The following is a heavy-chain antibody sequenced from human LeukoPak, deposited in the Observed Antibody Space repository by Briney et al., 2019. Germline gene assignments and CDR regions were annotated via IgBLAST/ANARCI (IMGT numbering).Heavy chain of an antibody. V-gene: IGHV3-48*04. J-gene: IGHJ4*02. CDR2: ISSSSSTI. Sequence: GGSLRLSCAASGFTFSSYSMNWVRQAPGKGLEGVSFISSSSSTIYYADSVKGRFTISRDNAKNSLYLQMNSLRAEGTAVYYCARDRGGSYSAIDYWGQGALVTVSS. CDR1: GFTFSSYS. CDR3: ARDRGGSYSAIDY. D-gene: IGHD1-26*01.